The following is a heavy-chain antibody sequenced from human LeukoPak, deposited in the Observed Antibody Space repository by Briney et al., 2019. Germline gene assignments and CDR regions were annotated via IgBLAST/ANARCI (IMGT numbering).Heavy chain of an antibody. V-gene: IGHV4-61*02. J-gene: IGHJ4*02. CDR2: IYTSGST. D-gene: IGHD3-16*01. CDR1: GGSISSGSYY. CDR3: ARSLAWGSAYFDY. Sequence: SETLSLTCTVSGGSISSGSYYWSWIRQPAGKGLEWIGRIYTSGSTNYNPSLKSRVTISVDTSKNQFSLKLSSVTAADTAVYYCARSLAWGSAYFDYWGQGTLVTVSS.